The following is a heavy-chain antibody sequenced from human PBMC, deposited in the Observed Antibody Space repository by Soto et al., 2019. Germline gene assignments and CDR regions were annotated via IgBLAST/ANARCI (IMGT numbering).Heavy chain of an antibody. CDR1: RGSISSYY. V-gene: IGHV4-59*01. Sequence: PSETLSLTCTASRGSISSYYWSWIRQPTGKGLEWIGYIYYSGSTNYNPSLKSRVTISVDTSKNQFSLKLSSVTAADTAVYYCARVISSSMDWYFDYWGQGTLVTVSS. CDR3: ARVISSSMDWYFDY. D-gene: IGHD6-6*01. J-gene: IGHJ4*02. CDR2: IYYSGST.